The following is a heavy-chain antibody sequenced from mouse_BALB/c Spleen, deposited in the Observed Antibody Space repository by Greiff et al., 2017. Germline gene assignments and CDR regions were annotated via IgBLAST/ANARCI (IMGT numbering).Heavy chain of an antibody. CDR2: ISSGGST. CDR3: AREMDYPFAY. J-gene: IGHJ3*01. Sequence: EVMLVESGGGLVKPGGSLKLSCAASGFTFSSYAMSWVRQTPEKRLEWVASISSGGSTYYPDSVKGRFTISRDNARNILYLQMSSLRSEDTAMYYCAREMDYPFAYWGQGTLVTVSA. CDR1: GFTFSSYA. D-gene: IGHD2-4*01. V-gene: IGHV5-6-5*01.